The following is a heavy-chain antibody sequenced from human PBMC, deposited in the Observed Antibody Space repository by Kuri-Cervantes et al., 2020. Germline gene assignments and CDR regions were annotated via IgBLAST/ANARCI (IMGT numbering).Heavy chain of an antibody. J-gene: IGHJ3*02. Sequence: GGSLRLSCKGSGYSFTSYWIGWVRQMPGKGLEWMGIIYPGDSDTRYSPSFQGQVTISADKSISTAYLQWSSLKASDTAMYYCARLGLGIAAAGGIWGQGTMVTVSS. CDR1: GYSFTSYW. V-gene: IGHV5-51*01. D-gene: IGHD6-13*01. CDR2: IYPGDSDT. CDR3: ARLGLGIAAAGGI.